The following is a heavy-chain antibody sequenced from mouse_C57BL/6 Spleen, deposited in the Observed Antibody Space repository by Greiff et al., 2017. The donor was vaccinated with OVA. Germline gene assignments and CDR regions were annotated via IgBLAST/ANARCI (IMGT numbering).Heavy chain of an antibody. CDR3: AREDMGYSNYWYVDV. Sequence: QVQLQQPGTELVKPGASVKLSCKASGYTFTSYWMHWVKQRPGQGLEWIGNINPSNGGTNYNEKFKSKATLTVDKSSSTAYMQLSSLTSEDSAVYYCAREDMGYSNYWYVDVWGTGTTVTVSS. CDR2: INPSNGGT. J-gene: IGHJ1*03. D-gene: IGHD2-5*01. CDR1: GYTFTSYW. V-gene: IGHV1-53*01.